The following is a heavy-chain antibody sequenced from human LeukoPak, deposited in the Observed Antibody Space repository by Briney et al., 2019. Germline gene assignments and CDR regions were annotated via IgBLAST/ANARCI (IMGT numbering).Heavy chain of an antibody. CDR3: AKQLCSSSGCHGVLPGAEDY. V-gene: IGHV1-18*01. CDR1: GYTLSSFG. CDR2: ITYYQGNT. D-gene: IGHD2-8*01. J-gene: IGHJ4*02. Sequence: GASVKVSCKASGYTLSSFGLSWVRQAPGQGLEWMGWITYYQGNTNAAERFRGRLTMTSDTSTNTACMELRGLTSDDTATYYCAKQLCSSSGCHGVLPGAEDYWGQGTLVTVSS.